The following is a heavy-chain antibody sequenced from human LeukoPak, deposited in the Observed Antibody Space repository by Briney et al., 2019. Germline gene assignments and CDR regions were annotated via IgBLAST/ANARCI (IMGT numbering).Heavy chain of an antibody. CDR1: GFTFSSYG. V-gene: IGHV3-30*18. CDR2: ISYDGSNK. Sequence: GGSLRLSCAASGFTFSSYGMHWVRQAPGKGLEWVAVISYDGSNKYCADSVKGRFTISRDNSKNTLYLQTNSLRPEDTAMYYCAKAVGATQRGYSDYWGQGTPVTVSS. CDR3: AKAVGATQRGYSDY. J-gene: IGHJ4*02. D-gene: IGHD1-26*01.